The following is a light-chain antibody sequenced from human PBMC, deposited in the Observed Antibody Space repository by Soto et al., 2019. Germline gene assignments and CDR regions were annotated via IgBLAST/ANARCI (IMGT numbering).Light chain of an antibody. V-gene: IGKV3-11*01. J-gene: IGKJ1*01. CDR2: EAS. Sequence: ETVLTQSPATLSLSPGERATLSCRVSQNVITYLAWYQQKPGQAPRLLFYEASNRATGIPARFSGSGSGTDFTLTISSLEPEDFAVYYCQQRINWPPTFGQGTKVEIK. CDR1: QNVITY. CDR3: QQRINWPPT.